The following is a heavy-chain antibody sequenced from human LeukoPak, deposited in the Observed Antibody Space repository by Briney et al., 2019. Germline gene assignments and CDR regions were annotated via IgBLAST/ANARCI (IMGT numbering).Heavy chain of an antibody. J-gene: IGHJ1*01. D-gene: IGHD2-21*02. CDR2: ISSGGST. V-gene: IGHV3-53*01. CDR1: GISVSSNY. Sequence: PGGSLRLSCGASGISVSSNYMSWVRQAPGKGLEWVSVISSGGSTYYAASVKGRFTISRDNSKNTLYLQMKSLRAEDTAAYYCARTDETAPAEDFQHWGQSTLVTVSS. CDR3: ARTDETAPAEDFQH.